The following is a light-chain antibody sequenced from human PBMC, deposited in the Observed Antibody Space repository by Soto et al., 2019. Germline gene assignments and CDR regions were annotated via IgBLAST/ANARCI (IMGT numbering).Light chain of an antibody. J-gene: IGKJ1*01. CDR1: QSVGYY. CDR3: QHFNNWPRT. Sequence: EIVMTQSPVTLSLSPGETATLSCRASQSVGYYLAWYQQKPGQAPRLLIYETSNRASGIPARFSGSGSGTQFTLTISSLQSEDSAVYYCQHFNNWPRTFGQGTKVEIK. CDR2: ETS. V-gene: IGKV3-15*01.